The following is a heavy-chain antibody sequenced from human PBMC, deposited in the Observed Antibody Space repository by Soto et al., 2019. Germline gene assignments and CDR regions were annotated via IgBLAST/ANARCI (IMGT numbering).Heavy chain of an antibody. D-gene: IGHD6-19*01. CDR2: IKQDGGEK. CDR3: TAGSGWESDT. Sequence: DVQLVESGGGLVQPGGSLRLSCAVSEFTFGTSWMTWVRQGPGKGLEWVANIKQDGGEKHYLESVSGRFSISRDNAKKSLYLEMNSLRAEDTAVYYCTAGSGWESDTWGQGTLVTVSS. V-gene: IGHV3-7*05. J-gene: IGHJ5*02. CDR1: EFTFGTSW.